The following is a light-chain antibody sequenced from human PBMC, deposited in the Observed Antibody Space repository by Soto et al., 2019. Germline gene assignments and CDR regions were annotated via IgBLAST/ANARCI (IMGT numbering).Light chain of an antibody. V-gene: IGLV1-40*01. J-gene: IGLJ1*01. CDR1: SSNIGAGYD. CDR3: QSYDSTLSARDV. CDR2: GNT. Sequence: QSVLTQPPSVSGAPGQRVTISGTGSSSNIGAGYDVHWYQQRPGTAPKLLIFGNTNRPSGVPDRFSGSKSGTSASLAITGLQAEDEGDYYCQSYDSTLSARDVFGTGTKVTVL.